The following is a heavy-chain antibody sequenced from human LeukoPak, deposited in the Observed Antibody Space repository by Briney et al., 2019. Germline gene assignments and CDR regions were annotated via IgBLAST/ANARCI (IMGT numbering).Heavy chain of an antibody. CDR2: PSYSGST. V-gene: IGHV4-59*01. D-gene: IGHD6-13*01. CDR3: ARGRIGAAGSFDS. Sequence: SETLSLTCSVSGGSISSDYWSWIRQPPGKGLEWIGYPSYSGSTNYNPSLKSRLTISEDTSKNQFSLELYSVTAADTAIYYCARGRIGAAGSFDSWGQGTLVIVSS. J-gene: IGHJ4*02. CDR1: GGSISSDY.